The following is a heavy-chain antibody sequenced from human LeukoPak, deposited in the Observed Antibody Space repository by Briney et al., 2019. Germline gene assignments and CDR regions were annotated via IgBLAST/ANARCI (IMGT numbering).Heavy chain of an antibody. CDR1: GGSISSSNW. Sequence: SETLSLTCAVSGGSISSSNWWSWVRQPPGKGLEWIGEIYHSGSTNYNPSLKSRVTISVDKSKNQFSLKLSSVTAADTAVYYCASTQGLYYYDSSGSLDAFDIWGQGTMVTVSS. V-gene: IGHV4-4*02. CDR2: IYHSGST. CDR3: ASTQGLYYYDSSGSLDAFDI. D-gene: IGHD3-22*01. J-gene: IGHJ3*02.